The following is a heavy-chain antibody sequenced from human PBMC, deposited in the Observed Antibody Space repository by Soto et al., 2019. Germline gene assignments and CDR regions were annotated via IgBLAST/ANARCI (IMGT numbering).Heavy chain of an antibody. J-gene: IGHJ4*02. CDR2: INAAIGNT. CDR3: ARRNVYGSGSYSFDY. CDR1: GYTFTNYA. Sequence: QVQLVQSGAEVKKPGASVKVSCKASGYTFTNYAMHWVRQAPTQRLEWMGWINAAIGNTKYSQKFQGSVTITRDTSATTAYMELSSLRSEDTAVYYWARRNVYGSGSYSFDYWGQGTLVTVSS. D-gene: IGHD3-10*01. V-gene: IGHV1-3*01.